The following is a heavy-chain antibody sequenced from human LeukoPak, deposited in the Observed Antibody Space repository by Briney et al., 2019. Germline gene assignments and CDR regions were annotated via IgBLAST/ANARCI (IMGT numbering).Heavy chain of an antibody. Sequence: SETLSLTCTVSGGSISSGGYDWSWIRQHPGKGLEWIGYIYYSGSTYYNPSLKSRVTISVDTSKNQFSLKLSSVTAADTAVYYCARGGARGYFDNWGQGTLVTVSS. J-gene: IGHJ4*02. V-gene: IGHV4-31*03. D-gene: IGHD3-16*01. CDR3: ARGGARGYFDN. CDR1: GGSISSGGYD. CDR2: IYYSGST.